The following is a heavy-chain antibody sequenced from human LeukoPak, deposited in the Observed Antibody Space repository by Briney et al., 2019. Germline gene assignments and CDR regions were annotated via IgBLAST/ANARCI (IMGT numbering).Heavy chain of an antibody. CDR1: GGTFSSYT. V-gene: IGHV1-69*02. Sequence: ASVKVSCKASGGTFSSYTISWVRQAPGQGLEWMGRIIPILGIANYAQKFQGRVTITADKSTSTAYMELSSLRSEDTAVYYCARARGSSVGQFDYWGQGTLVTVSS. CDR2: IIPILGIA. CDR3: ARARGSSVGQFDY. D-gene: IGHD1-26*01. J-gene: IGHJ4*02.